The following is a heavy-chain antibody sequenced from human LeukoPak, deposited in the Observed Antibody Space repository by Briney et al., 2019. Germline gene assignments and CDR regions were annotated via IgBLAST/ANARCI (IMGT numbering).Heavy chain of an antibody. CDR3: ARGDLDMVRGVFLYYYYMDV. J-gene: IGHJ6*03. D-gene: IGHD3-10*01. V-gene: IGHV4-34*01. CDR1: GGSFSGYY. Sequence: SETLSLTCTIYGGSFSGYYWSWIRQFPGKGLEWIGESNQSGSTNYKPSLKSRVTISVDTSKNQFSLKLSSVTAADTAVYYCARGDLDMVRGVFLYYYYMDVWGKGTTVTVSS. CDR2: SNQSGST.